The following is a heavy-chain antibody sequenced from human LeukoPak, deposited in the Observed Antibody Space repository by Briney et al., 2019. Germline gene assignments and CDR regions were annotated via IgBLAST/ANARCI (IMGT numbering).Heavy chain of an antibody. D-gene: IGHD2-8*02. J-gene: IGHJ5*02. V-gene: IGHV5-51*01. CDR1: GYSFTSYW. Sequence: GESLKISCKGSGYSFTSYWIGWVRQMPGKGLEWMGIIYPGDSDTRYSPSFQGQVTISADKSISTAYLQWSSLKASDTAMYYCARIQVNYCTGGVCYVGNWFDPWGQGTLVTVSS. CDR2: IYPGDSDT. CDR3: ARIQVNYCTGGVCYVGNWFDP.